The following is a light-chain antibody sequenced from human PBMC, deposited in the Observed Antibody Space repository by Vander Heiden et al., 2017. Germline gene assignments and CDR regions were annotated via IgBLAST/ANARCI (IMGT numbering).Light chain of an antibody. CDR2: AAT. Sequence: DIQMTQSPSSLSASVADRVTLTCRASQSIISYLYRYQQKPGKAPKRLIYAATSLQSGGPPRVSGSGSGTEFTLTISSLQPEDFATYYCQQSYSTPWTFGRGTKVEIK. CDR1: QSIISY. CDR3: QQSYSTPWT. J-gene: IGKJ1*01. V-gene: IGKV1-39*01.